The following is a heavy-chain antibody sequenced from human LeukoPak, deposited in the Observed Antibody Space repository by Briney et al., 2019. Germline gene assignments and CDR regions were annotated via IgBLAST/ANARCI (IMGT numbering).Heavy chain of an antibody. Sequence: GRSLRLSCAASGFTFSSYAMSWVRQAPGKGLEWVGFIRSKAYGGTTEYAASVKGRFTISRDDSKSIAYLQMNSLKTEDTAVYYCTRDSSTGYYYYYYGMDVWGQGTTVTVSS. CDR1: GFTFSSYA. CDR2: IRSKAYGGTT. CDR3: TRDSSTGYYYYYYGMDV. J-gene: IGHJ6*02. D-gene: IGHD4-17*01. V-gene: IGHV3-49*04.